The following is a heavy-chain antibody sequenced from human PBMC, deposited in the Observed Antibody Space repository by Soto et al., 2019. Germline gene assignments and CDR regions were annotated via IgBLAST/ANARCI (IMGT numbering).Heavy chain of an antibody. Sequence: GESLKISCKGSGYSFTNYCIAWVLQMPGKGLEWMGISNPGDSDTRYSPSFQGQVTISADKSISTAYLQWSSLKASDTAMYYCARQRYRGPAVTTTYYFDYWGQGTLVTVSS. CDR2: SNPGDSDT. CDR3: ARQRYRGPAVTTTYYFDY. CDR1: GYSFTNYC. D-gene: IGHD4-17*01. J-gene: IGHJ4*02. V-gene: IGHV5-51*01.